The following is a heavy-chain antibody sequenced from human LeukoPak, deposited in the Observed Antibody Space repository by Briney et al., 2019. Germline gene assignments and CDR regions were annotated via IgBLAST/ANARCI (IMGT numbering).Heavy chain of an antibody. D-gene: IGHD5-18*01. CDR3: AKDMGYSYGYDGMDV. CDR1: GFTFDDYA. Sequence: PGRSLRLSCAASGFTFDDYAMHWVRQAPGKGLEWVSGISWNSGSIGYADSVKGRFTISRDNTKNSLYLQMNSLRAEDTALYYCAKDMGYSYGYDGMDVWGQGTTVTVSS. V-gene: IGHV3-9*01. CDR2: ISWNSGSI. J-gene: IGHJ6*02.